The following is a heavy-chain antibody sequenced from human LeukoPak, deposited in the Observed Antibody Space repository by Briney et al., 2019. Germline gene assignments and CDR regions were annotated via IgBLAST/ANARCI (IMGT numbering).Heavy chain of an antibody. CDR1: GFTVSSNY. J-gene: IGHJ4*02. D-gene: IGHD1-26*01. V-gene: IGHV4-34*01. CDR2: INHSGST. Sequence: GSLRLSCAASGFTVSSNYMSWVRQAPGKGLEWIGEINHSGSTNYNPSLKSRVTISVDTSKNQFSLKLSSVTAADTAVYYCARYSGSYYIPFDYWGQGTLVTVSS. CDR3: ARYSGSYYIPFDY.